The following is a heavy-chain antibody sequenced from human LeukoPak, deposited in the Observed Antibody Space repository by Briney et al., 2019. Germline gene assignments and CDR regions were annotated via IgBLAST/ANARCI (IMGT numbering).Heavy chain of an antibody. CDR3: AKDHDYVWGSYHDHYYFDY. Sequence: GGSLRLSCAASGFTFSGYAMHWVRQAPGKGLEYVSAISTNGDNTYYANSVKGRFTISRDNSKNTLYLQMNSLRAEDTAVYYCAKDHDYVWGSYHDHYYFDYWGQGTLVTVSS. CDR2: ISTNGDNT. J-gene: IGHJ4*02. D-gene: IGHD3-16*02. V-gene: IGHV3-64*01. CDR1: GFTFSGYA.